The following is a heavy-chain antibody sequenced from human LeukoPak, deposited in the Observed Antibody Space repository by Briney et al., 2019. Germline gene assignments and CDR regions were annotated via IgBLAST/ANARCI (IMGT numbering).Heavy chain of an antibody. V-gene: IGHV3-23*01. J-gene: IGHJ1*01. CDR1: GFIFSYHV. CDR3: AYGGGCSGGTRYYIDH. Sequence: GGSLSLSCAASGFIFSYHVMNGVRQAPGKGLEWVSTISAGGTYYADSVKDRFTISRDDSKNTLYLQMSSLRADDTAVYYCAYGGGCSGGTRYYIDHWGRGTLVTVSS. CDR2: ISAGGT. D-gene: IGHD2-15*01.